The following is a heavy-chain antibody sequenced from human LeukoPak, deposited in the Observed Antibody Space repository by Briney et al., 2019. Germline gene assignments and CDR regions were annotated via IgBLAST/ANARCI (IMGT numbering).Heavy chain of an antibody. CDR1: GFTVSSNY. CDR3: TRGRAAGLDC. CDR2: IYSGGGT. J-gene: IGHJ4*02. V-gene: IGHV3-53*01. Sequence: GGSLRLSCAASGFTVSSNYMSWVRQAPGKGLEWVSVIYSGGGTYYADSVKGGFTISRDNSKNPLYLQMNSLRADDTAVYYCTRGRAAGLDCRGQGTLVTVSS.